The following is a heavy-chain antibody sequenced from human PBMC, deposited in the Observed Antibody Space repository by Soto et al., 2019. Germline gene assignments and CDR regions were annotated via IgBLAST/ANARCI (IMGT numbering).Heavy chain of an antibody. CDR3: TTDXITMVRGVTYYYYYGMDV. D-gene: IGHD3-10*01. CDR2: IKSKTDGGTT. CDR1: GFTFSNAW. Sequence: GGSLRLSCAASGFTFSNAWMSWVRQAPGKGLEWVGRIKSKTDGGTTDYAAPVKGRFTISRDDSKNTLYLQMNSLNTEDTAVYYCTTDXITMVRGVTYYYYYGMDVWGQGTTVTV. V-gene: IGHV3-15*01. J-gene: IGHJ6*02.